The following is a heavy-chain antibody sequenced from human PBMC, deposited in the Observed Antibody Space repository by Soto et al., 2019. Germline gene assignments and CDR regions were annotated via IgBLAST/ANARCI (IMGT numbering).Heavy chain of an antibody. D-gene: IGHD3-10*01. CDR2: ISSSSYI. J-gene: IGHJ4*02. CDR1: GFTFSSYS. CDR3: ARSELPSDPGY. Sequence: PGGSLRLSCAASGFTFSSYSMNWVRQAPGKGLEWVSSISSSSYIYYADSVKGRFTISRDNAKNSLYLQMNSLRAEDTAVYYCARSELPSDPGYWGQGTLVTVSS. V-gene: IGHV3-21*01.